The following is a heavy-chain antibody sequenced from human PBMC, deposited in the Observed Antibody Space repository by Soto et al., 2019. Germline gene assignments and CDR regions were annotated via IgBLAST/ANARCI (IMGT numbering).Heavy chain of an antibody. Sequence: QVQLAQSGAEVKKPGASVKVSCKASGYSFTSYDINWVRQATGQGLEWMGWMNPNSGNTGYAQKFQGRVTMTRNTSISTAYMELTSLRSDDTAGYYCARGRRSCGSCYLYWGQGTLVTVSS. J-gene: IGHJ4*02. CDR3: ARGRRSCGSCYLY. D-gene: IGHD2-15*01. V-gene: IGHV1-8*01. CDR1: GYSFTSYD. CDR2: MNPNSGNT.